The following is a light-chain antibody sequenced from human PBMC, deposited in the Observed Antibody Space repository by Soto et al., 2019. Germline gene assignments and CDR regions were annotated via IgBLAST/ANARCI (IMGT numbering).Light chain of an antibody. CDR2: DAS. CDR1: QGISSA. V-gene: IGKV1D-13*01. CDR3: QQFNNYPIT. Sequence: AIQLTQSASSLSASVGDRVAITCRASQGISSALAWYQQKPGKAPKLLIYDASSLESGVPSRFSGSGSGTDFTLTISSLQPVDFATYYCQQFNNYPITFGGGTKVEIK. J-gene: IGKJ4*01.